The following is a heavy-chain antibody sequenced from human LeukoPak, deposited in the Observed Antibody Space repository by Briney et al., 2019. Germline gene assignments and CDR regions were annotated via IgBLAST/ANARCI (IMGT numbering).Heavy chain of an antibody. J-gene: IGHJ6*03. V-gene: IGHV1-69*05. CDR3: ARSITARPQGYYYYYYMDV. CDR1: GGTFSSYA. CDR2: IIPIFGTA. D-gene: IGHD6-6*01. Sequence: SVKVSCKASGGTFSSYAISWVRQAPGQGLEWVGRIIPIFGTANYAQKFQGRVTITTDESTSTAYMELSSLRSEDTAVYYCARSITARPQGYYYYYYMDVWGKGTTVTVSS.